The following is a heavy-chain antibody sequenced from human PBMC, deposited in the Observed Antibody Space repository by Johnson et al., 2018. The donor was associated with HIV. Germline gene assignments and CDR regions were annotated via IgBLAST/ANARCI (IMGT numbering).Heavy chain of an antibody. Sequence: VQLVESGGGVVQPGRSLRLSCAASGFTFSSYAMSWVRQAPGKGLEWVSATTPSGGGTYYADSVKGRFTISRDNSKNTLFLQMNSLRAEDPAVYFCAKAFSTFHDAFDIWGQGTMVTVSS. V-gene: IGHV3-23*04. J-gene: IGHJ3*02. CDR1: GFTFSSYA. CDR3: AKAFSTFHDAFDI. D-gene: IGHD2/OR15-2a*01. CDR2: TTPSGGGT.